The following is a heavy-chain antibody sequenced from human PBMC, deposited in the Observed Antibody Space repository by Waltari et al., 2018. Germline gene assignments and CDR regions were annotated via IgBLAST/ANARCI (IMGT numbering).Heavy chain of an antibody. CDR2: CVGSGGST. CDR1: GFTFSSYA. CDR3: AKGRGSGWYVVDY. J-gene: IGHJ4*02. Sequence: EVQLLESGGGLVQPGGSLRLSCAASGFTFSSYAMNWVRQAPGKGLEWVSACVGSGGSTFYADPVTGRFTISRDNSKNTLYLQMNSLRVEDTAVYYCAKGRGSGWYVVDYWGQGTLVTVSS. D-gene: IGHD6-19*01. V-gene: IGHV3-23*01.